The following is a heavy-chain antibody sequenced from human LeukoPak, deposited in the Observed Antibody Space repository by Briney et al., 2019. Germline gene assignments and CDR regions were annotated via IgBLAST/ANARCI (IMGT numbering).Heavy chain of an antibody. CDR2: ISASGDET. CDR3: AKEPSAFDGTGYGSFDF. V-gene: IGHV3-23*01. Sequence: GGSLRLSCAASGFSFSSYFMTRARQPPGKGLEWVLAISASGDETHYADSVKGRFTISRDNPKNTLSLQMNSLTAEDTAVYYCAKEPSAFDGTGYGSFDFWGQGTLVTVSS. CDR1: GFSFSSYF. D-gene: IGHD3-22*01. J-gene: IGHJ4*02.